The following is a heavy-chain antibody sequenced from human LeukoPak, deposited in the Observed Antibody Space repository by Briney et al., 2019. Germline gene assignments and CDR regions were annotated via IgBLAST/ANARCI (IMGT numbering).Heavy chain of an antibody. CDR1: GFTFSNYP. Sequence: GRSLRLSCAASGFTFSNYPMHWVRQAPGKGLEWGAVISYTGGTKYYAASVKGRFTISRDDSKSTLYLEMNSLRPEDTATYYCARDPQRGPPDYFDHWGQGTLVTVSS. J-gene: IGHJ4*02. D-gene: IGHD6-25*01. V-gene: IGHV3-30-3*01. CDR3: ARDPQRGPPDYFDH. CDR2: ISYTGGTK.